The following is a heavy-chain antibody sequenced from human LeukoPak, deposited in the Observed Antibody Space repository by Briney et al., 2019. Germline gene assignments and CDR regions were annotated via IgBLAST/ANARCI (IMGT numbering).Heavy chain of an antibody. V-gene: IGHV1-18*01. CDR2: ISAYNGNT. CDR1: GYTFTSYG. Sequence: GASVKVSCKASGYTFTSYGISWVRQAPGQGLEWMGWISAYNGNTNYAQKLQGRVTMATDTSTSTAYMELRSLRSDDTAVYYCARDHYDILTGYGMDVWGQGTTVTVSS. J-gene: IGHJ6*02. CDR3: ARDHYDILTGYGMDV. D-gene: IGHD3-9*01.